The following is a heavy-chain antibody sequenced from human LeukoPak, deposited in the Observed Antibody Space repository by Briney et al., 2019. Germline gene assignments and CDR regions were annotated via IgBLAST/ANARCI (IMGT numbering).Heavy chain of an antibody. V-gene: IGHV4-39*07. CDR3: ARGVGYYDSSGYFAQPSLFDY. CDR2: IYYSGGT. D-gene: IGHD3-22*01. CDR1: GGSISSSTYY. Sequence: SETLSLTCTVSGGSISSSTYYWGWIRQPPGKGLEWIGSIYYSGGTNYNPSLKSRVTISVDTSKNQFSLKLSSVTAADTAVYYCARGVGYYDSSGYFAQPSLFDYWGQGTLVTVSS. J-gene: IGHJ4*02.